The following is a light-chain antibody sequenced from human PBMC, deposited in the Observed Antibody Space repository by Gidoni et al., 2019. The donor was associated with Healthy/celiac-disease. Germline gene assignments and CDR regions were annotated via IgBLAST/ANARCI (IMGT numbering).Light chain of an antibody. CDR3: QQSYSNPRT. Sequence: DIQMTPSPSSLSASVGDRVTITCRASQSISSYLNWYQQKPGKAPKLLIYDASSLESGVPSRFSGSGSGTEFTLTISSLQPDDFATYYCQQSYSNPRTFGQGTKVEIK. J-gene: IGKJ1*01. CDR2: DAS. CDR1: QSISSY. V-gene: IGKV1-39*01.